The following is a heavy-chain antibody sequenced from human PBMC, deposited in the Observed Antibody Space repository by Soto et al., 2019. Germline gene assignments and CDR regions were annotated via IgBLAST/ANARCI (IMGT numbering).Heavy chain of an antibody. CDR1: GGTFSSYA. Sequence: QVQLVQSGAEVKKPGSSVKVSCKASGGTFSSYAISWVRQAPGQGLEWMGGIIPIFGTANYAQKFQGRVTLTADESTSTAYMELSSLRSEDTAVYYCARDCSGVVVVTCHSLDAFDIWGQGTMVTVSS. CDR3: ARDCSGVVVVTCHSLDAFDI. V-gene: IGHV1-69*01. CDR2: IIPIFGTA. J-gene: IGHJ3*02. D-gene: IGHD2-21*02.